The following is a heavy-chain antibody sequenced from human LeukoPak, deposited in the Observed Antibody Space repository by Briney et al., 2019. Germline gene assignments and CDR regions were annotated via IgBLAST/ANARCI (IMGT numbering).Heavy chain of an antibody. D-gene: IGHD6-19*01. Sequence: SGGSLRLSCAASGFTFGSYEMNWVRQAPGKGLEWISYIGTITGTTYYADSVKGRFTVSRDNAKNSLDLQMNSLRVEDTAVYYCVRVGTSGWTSDYWGQGTLVTVSS. CDR3: VRVGTSGWTSDY. CDR1: GFTFGSYE. V-gene: IGHV3-48*03. CDR2: IGTITGTT. J-gene: IGHJ4*02.